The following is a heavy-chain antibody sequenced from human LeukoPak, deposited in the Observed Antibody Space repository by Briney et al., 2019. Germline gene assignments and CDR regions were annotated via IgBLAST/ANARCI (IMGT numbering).Heavy chain of an antibody. V-gene: IGHV4-61*01. CDR2: IYSSGGT. CDR3: AKEHMAVTGYFDG. CDR1: GGSVTSGSNY. D-gene: IGHD6-19*01. J-gene: IGHJ4*02. Sequence: SETLSLTCTVSGGSVTSGSNYWSWIRQPPGRGLEWIGYIYSSGGTEYNPGLKSRVTISMDPSKNQFSLKLRSVTAADTAVYFCAKEHMAVTGYFDGWGKGTLVSVSS.